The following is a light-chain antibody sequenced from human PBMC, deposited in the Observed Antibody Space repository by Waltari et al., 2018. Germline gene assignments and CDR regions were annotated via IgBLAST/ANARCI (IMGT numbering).Light chain of an antibody. V-gene: IGKV1-39*01. J-gene: IGKJ1*01. CDR1: QNIKTF. Sequence: QMTPSPSSLSASVGDRVIITCRASQNIKTFLNWYQQTPGKAPKLLNHATSNLHSGVPFRFRGPRSWKEFTLPLRSLQPEDFATFFCQKTYSSPQTFGRGTRVDVK. CDR3: QKTYSSPQT. CDR2: ATS.